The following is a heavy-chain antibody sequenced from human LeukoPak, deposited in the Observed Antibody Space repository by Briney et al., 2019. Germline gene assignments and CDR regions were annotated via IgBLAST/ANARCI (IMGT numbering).Heavy chain of an antibody. CDR1: GGSISSGDYY. J-gene: IGHJ6*03. D-gene: IGHD6-19*01. Sequence: SETLSLTCTVSGGSISSGDYYWRWLRQPPGKGREWLGYIYYSGSTYYNPSLKSRVTISVDTSKNQFSLKLSSVTAADTAVYYCAGWGYSSGWQLYYYYMDVWGKGTTVTVSS. V-gene: IGHV4-30-4*08. CDR2: IYYSGST. CDR3: AGWGYSSGWQLYYYYMDV.